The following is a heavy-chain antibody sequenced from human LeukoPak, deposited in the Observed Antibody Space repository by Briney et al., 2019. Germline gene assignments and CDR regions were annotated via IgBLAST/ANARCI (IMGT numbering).Heavy chain of an antibody. Sequence: PGRSLRLSCAASGFTFSSYGMHWVRQAPGKGLEWVAVISYDGSNKYYADSVKGRFTISRDNSKNTLYLQMNSLRAEDTAVYYCAKVDFGVVTPIWDWGQGTLVTVSS. V-gene: IGHV3-30*18. CDR1: GFTFSSYG. D-gene: IGHD3-3*01. J-gene: IGHJ4*02. CDR3: AKVDFGVVTPIWD. CDR2: ISYDGSNK.